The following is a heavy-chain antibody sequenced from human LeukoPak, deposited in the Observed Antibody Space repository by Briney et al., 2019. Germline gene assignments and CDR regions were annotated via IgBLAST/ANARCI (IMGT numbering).Heavy chain of an antibody. CDR2: IHTVEGT. CDR1: GDSLSGQY. J-gene: IGHJ4*02. D-gene: IGHD3-3*01. CDR3: ARDFGGSYFDY. Sequence: SETLSLTCAVSGDSLSGQYWNWIRQPPGKGLEWIGEIHTVEGTNYNPSLKSRVTISVDTSKNQFSLKLSSVTAADTAVYYCARDFGGSYFDYWGQGTLVTVSS. V-gene: IGHV4-34*01.